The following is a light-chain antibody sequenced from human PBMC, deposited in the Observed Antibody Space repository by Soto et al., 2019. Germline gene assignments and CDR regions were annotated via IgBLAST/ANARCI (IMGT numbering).Light chain of an antibody. Sequence: DIQMTQSPSSLSASVGDRVTITCRASQGISNYLAWYQQKPGKVPKLLIYAASTLQSGVPSRFSGSGSGTDFTLTISGLQAEGVATYYCQKYNSAPRTFGPGTKVDIK. CDR1: QGISNY. CDR3: QKYNSAPRT. J-gene: IGKJ3*01. V-gene: IGKV1-27*01. CDR2: AAS.